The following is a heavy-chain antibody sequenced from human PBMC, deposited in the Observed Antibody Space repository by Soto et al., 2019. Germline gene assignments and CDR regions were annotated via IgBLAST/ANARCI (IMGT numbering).Heavy chain of an antibody. Sequence: QVQLVQSGAEVKKPGASVKVSCKASGYTFTSYDINWVRQATGQGLEWMGWMNPNSGNTGYAQKFQGRVTMTRNTAISTAYMELGSLRSEDTAVYYCAGEKFGELFGYYYDMDVWGKGTTVTVSS. CDR2: MNPNSGNT. V-gene: IGHV1-8*01. CDR3: AGEKFGELFGYYYDMDV. D-gene: IGHD3-10*01. J-gene: IGHJ6*03. CDR1: GYTFTSYD.